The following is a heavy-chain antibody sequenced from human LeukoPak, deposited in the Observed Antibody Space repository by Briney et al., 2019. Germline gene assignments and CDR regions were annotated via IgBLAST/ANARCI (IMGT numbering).Heavy chain of an antibody. Sequence: PGGSLRLSCAASGFTFSSFAMSWVRQAPGKGLEWVSAISGSGVSTYYADSVKGRFTISRDNSKNTLYLQMNSLRAEDTAVYYCAKDTRPSRYGYFDYWGQGTLVTVSS. CDR1: GFTFSSFA. D-gene: IGHD4-17*01. J-gene: IGHJ4*02. CDR2: ISGSGVST. CDR3: AKDTRPSRYGYFDY. V-gene: IGHV3-23*01.